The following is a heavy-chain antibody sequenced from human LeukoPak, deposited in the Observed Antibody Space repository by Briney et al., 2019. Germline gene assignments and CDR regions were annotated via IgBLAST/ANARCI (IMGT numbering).Heavy chain of an antibody. CDR1: GFTFSSYA. CDR2: ISSNGGST. V-gene: IGHV3-64*01. J-gene: IGHJ4*02. CDR3: ARYSYGTLDY. Sequence: AGESLRLSCAASGFTFSSYAMHWVRQAPGKGLEYVSAISSNGGSTYYANSVKGRFTISRDNSKNTLYLQMGSLRAEDMAVYYCARYSYGTLDYWGQGTLVTVSS. D-gene: IGHD5-18*01.